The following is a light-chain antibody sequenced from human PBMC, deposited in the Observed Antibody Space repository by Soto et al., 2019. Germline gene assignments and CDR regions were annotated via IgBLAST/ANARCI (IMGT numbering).Light chain of an antibody. CDR2: GAS. J-gene: IGKJ2*01. CDR1: HSVSSTY. Sequence: IVLTQSPGTLSLSPGERATLSCRASHSVSSTYLAWYQQKPGQAPRLLIYGASSRATGVPDRFSGSGSGTDFTLTISRLEPEEFAVDYWQDYGSSPPYNFGQGTKLEIK. CDR3: QDYGSSPPYN. V-gene: IGKV3-20*01.